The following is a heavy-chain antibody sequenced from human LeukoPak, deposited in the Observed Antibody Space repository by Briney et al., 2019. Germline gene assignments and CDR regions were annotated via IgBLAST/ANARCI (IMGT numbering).Heavy chain of an antibody. D-gene: IGHD6-19*01. V-gene: IGHV1-2*02. CDR1: GYTFTNYG. CDR3: ARDIYSSGWYPGDY. J-gene: IGHJ4*02. Sequence: ASVKVSCKASGYTFTNYGISWVRQAPGQGLEWMGWINPNSGGTNYAQKFQGRVTMTRDTSISTAYMELSRLRSDDTAVYYCARDIYSSGWYPGDYWGQGTLVTVSS. CDR2: INPNSGGT.